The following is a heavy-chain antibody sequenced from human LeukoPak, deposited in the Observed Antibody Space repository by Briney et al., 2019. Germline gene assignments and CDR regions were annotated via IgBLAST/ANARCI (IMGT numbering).Heavy chain of an antibody. CDR2: ISIGGTLR. Sequence: GGSLRLSCVASGFAFRNYEMNWVRQDPGKGLEWISLISIGGTLRYYADSVRGRFTISRDNSKNTLYLQMNSLRAEDTAVYYCAKDSYSSGWYLFDYWGQGTLVTVSS. D-gene: IGHD6-19*01. J-gene: IGHJ4*02. V-gene: IGHV3-48*03. CDR1: GFAFRNYE. CDR3: AKDSYSSGWYLFDY.